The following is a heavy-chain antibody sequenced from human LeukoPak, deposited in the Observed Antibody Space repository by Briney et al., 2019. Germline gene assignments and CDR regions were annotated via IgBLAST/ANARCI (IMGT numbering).Heavy chain of an antibody. V-gene: IGHV4-59*01. J-gene: IGHJ5*02. CDR1: GGSISSYY. D-gene: IGHD3-10*01. CDR2: IYYSGST. CDR3: ARDYYGSGSGNWFDP. Sequence: SETLSLTCTVSGGSISSYYWSWIRQPPGEGLEWIGYIYYSGSTNYNPSLKSRVTISVDTSKNQFSLKLSSVTAADTAVYYCARDYYGSGSGNWFDPWGQGTLVTVSS.